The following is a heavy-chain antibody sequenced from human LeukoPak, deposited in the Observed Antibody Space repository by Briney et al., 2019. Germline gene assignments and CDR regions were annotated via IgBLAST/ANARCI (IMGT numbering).Heavy chain of an antibody. Sequence: GGSLRLSCAASGFTFSNAWMSWVRQAPGKGLEWVGRIKSKTDGGTTDYAAPVKGRFTISRDDSKNTLYLQMNSLKTEDTAVYYCTTESTATLRYYFDYWGQGTLVTVSS. D-gene: IGHD5-18*01. V-gene: IGHV3-15*01. CDR1: GFTFSNAW. CDR3: TTESTATLRYYFDY. J-gene: IGHJ4*02. CDR2: IKSKTDGGTT.